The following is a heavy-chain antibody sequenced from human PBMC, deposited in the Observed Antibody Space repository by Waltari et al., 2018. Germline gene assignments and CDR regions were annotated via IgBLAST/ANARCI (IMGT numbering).Heavy chain of an antibody. Sequence: QVQLQQWGAGLLKPSETLSLTCAVYGGSFRGYYWSWIRQPPGKGLEWIGEINHSGSTNYNPSLKSRVTISVDTSKKEFSLKLSSVTAADTAVYFCARSSYCSGCICYLNWFDPWGQGSLVTVSS. CDR2: INHSGST. V-gene: IGHV4-34*01. D-gene: IGHD2-15*01. J-gene: IGHJ5*02. CDR3: ARSSYCSGCICYLNWFDP. CDR1: GGSFRGYY.